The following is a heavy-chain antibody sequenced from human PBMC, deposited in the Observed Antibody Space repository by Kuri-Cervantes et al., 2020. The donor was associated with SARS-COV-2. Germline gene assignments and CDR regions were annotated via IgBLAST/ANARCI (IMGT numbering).Heavy chain of an antibody. CDR3: ARVAAGYFGY. Sequence: SETLSLTCTVSGGSISSGSYYWSWIRQPAGKGLEWIGRIYTSGSTNYSPSLKSRVTISVDTSKNQFSLKLSSVTAADTAVYYCARVAAGYFGYWGQGTLVTVSS. D-gene: IGHD6-25*01. CDR1: GGSISSGSYY. V-gene: IGHV4-61*02. J-gene: IGHJ4*02. CDR2: IYTSGST.